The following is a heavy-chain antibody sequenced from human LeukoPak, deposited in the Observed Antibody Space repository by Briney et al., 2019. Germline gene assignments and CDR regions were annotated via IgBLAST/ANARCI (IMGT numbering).Heavy chain of an antibody. CDR3: ARGLGWGATIFDY. CDR2: MYHSGTT. D-gene: IGHD1-26*01. J-gene: IGHJ4*02. V-gene: IGHV4-59*01. Sequence: PSETLSLTCTVSGGSISSYYWSWIRQPPGKGLEWIGYMYHSGTTSNNPSLKSRVTISVDTSKNQFSLEVRSVTAADTAVYYCARGLGWGATIFDYWGQGALVTVSS. CDR1: GGSISSYY.